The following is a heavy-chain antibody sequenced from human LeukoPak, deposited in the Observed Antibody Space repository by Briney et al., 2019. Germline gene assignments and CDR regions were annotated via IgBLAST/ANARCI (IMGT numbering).Heavy chain of an antibody. D-gene: IGHD3-3*01. CDR3: ARGSINPYYDFWSGYFPLF. CDR1: GGSISSSSYY. Sequence: SETLSLTCTVSGGSISSSSYYWGWIRQPPGKGLEWIGSIYYSGSTYYNPSLKSRVTISVDTSKNQFSLKLSSVTAADTAVYYCARGSINPYYDFWSGYFPLFWGQGTLVTVSS. J-gene: IGHJ4*02. V-gene: IGHV4-39*01. CDR2: IYYSGST.